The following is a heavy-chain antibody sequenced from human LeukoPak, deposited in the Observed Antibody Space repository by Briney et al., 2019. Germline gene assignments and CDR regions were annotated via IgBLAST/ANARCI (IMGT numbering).Heavy chain of an antibody. D-gene: IGHD4-17*01. Sequence: KPSETLSLTCAVYGGSFSGYYWSWIRQPPGKGLEWIGEINHSGSTNYNPSPKSRVTISVDTSKNQFSLKLSSVTAADTAVYYCARFPDTVTTYGAFDIWGQGTMVTVSS. V-gene: IGHV4-34*01. CDR1: GGSFSGYY. CDR3: ARFPDTVTTYGAFDI. J-gene: IGHJ3*02. CDR2: INHSGST.